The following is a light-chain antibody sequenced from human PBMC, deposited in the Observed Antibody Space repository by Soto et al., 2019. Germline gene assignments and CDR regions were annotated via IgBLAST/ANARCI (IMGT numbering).Light chain of an antibody. J-gene: IGKJ2*01. Sequence: DIQLTQSPSFLSASVGDRVTITCRASQGIDTYLAWYQQKPGKAPKLLVYAASTLHSGVPSRFSGSGFGADFSLTISSLQPEDFATYYCQQLNNYPPTFGQGTKLEI. CDR3: QQLNNYPPT. CDR2: AAS. CDR1: QGIDTY. V-gene: IGKV1-9*01.